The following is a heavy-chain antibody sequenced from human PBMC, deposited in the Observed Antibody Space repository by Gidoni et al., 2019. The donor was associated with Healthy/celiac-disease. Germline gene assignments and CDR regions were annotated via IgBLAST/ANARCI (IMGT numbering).Heavy chain of an antibody. CDR3: AKDNPNFGTNYYDSSGYGYFDY. CDR1: GFIFRRYA. Sequence: EVQLLESGGRLVQPGGSLRLSCAASGFIFRRYAMTWVREAPGKGLEWVSAISGSGGSTYYADSVKGRFTISRDNSKNTLYLQMNSLRAEDTAVYYCAKDNPNFGTNYYDSSGYGYFDYWGQGTLVTVSS. CDR2: ISGSGGST. J-gene: IGHJ4*02. D-gene: IGHD3-22*01. V-gene: IGHV3-23*01.